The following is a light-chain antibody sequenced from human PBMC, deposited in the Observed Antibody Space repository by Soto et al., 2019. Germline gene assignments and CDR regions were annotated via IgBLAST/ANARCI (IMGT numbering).Light chain of an antibody. CDR1: ISDFVVYNY. V-gene: IGLV2-14*01. J-gene: IGLJ1*01. CDR2: GVS. CDR3: SSHTISSALQV. Sequence: QSALTQPPSASGSPGQSVTISCTGTISDFVVYNYVSWYQQHPGKAPKLMIYGVSNRPSGVSNRFSGSKSGNTASLTISGLQADDEADYYCSSHTISSALQVFGTGTKVTVL.